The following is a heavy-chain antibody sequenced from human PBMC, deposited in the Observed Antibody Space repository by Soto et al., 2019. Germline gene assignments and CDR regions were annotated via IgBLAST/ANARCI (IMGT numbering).Heavy chain of an antibody. CDR3: AREASGYDYDY. D-gene: IGHD5-12*01. CDR1: GFTSSSYS. Sequence: GGSLRLSCAASGFTSSSYSMNWVRQAPGKGLEWVSSISSSSSYIYYADSVKGRFTISRDNAKNSLYLQMNSLRAEDTAVYYCAREASGYDYDYWGQGTLVTVSS. J-gene: IGHJ4*02. V-gene: IGHV3-21*01. CDR2: ISSSSSYI.